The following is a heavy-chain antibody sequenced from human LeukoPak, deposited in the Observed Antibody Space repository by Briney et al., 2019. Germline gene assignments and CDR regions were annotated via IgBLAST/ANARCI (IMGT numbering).Heavy chain of an antibody. CDR1: GGTFSSYA. Sequence: GASVKVSCKASGGTFSSYAISWVRQAPGRGLEWMGGIIPIFGTANYAQKFQGRVTITADKSTSTAYMELSRLRSDDTAVYYCARVSPPDHLYYDSSGYSYYFDYWGQGTLVTVSS. J-gene: IGHJ4*02. D-gene: IGHD3-22*01. CDR2: IIPIFGTA. V-gene: IGHV1-69*06. CDR3: ARVSPPDHLYYDSSGYSYYFDY.